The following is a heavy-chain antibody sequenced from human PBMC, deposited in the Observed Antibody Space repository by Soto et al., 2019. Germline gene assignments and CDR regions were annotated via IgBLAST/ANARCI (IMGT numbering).Heavy chain of an antibody. J-gene: IGHJ6*02. D-gene: IGHD1-7*01. V-gene: IGHV1-18*01. Sequence: QVQLVQSGAEVKKPGASVKVSCKASGYTFTSYGISWVRQAPGQGLEWMGWMSAYNGNTNYAQKLQGRVTMTTDTSTSTAYMELRSLRSDDTAVYYCARDARELNWNYRSYYYYYGMDVWGQGTTVTVSS. CDR2: MSAYNGNT. CDR3: ARDARELNWNYRSYYYYYGMDV. CDR1: GYTFTSYG.